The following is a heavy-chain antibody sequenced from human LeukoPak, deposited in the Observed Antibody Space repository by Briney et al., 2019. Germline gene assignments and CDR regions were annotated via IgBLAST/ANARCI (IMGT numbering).Heavy chain of an antibody. CDR2: IYYSGST. D-gene: IGHD1-26*01. V-gene: IGHV4-31*03. CDR3: ARDPRGWDTEYAFDI. J-gene: IGHJ3*02. CDR1: GGSISSGGYY. Sequence: SETLSLTCTVFGGSISSGGYYWSWVRQHPGKGLEWIGYIYYSGSTYYNPSLKSRVTISVDTSKNQFSLKLSSVTAADTAVYYCARDPRGWDTEYAFDIWGQGTMVTVSS.